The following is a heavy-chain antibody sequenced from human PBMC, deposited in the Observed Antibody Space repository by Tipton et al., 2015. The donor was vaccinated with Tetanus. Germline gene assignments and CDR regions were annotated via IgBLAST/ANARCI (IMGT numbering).Heavy chain of an antibody. V-gene: IGHV4-34*01. J-gene: IGHJ4*02. CDR2: INHSGST. D-gene: IGHD6-13*01. CDR3: ASGSSAGDSY. Sequence: TLSLTCAVYGGSFSGYYWSWIRQPPGKGLEWIGEINHSGSTNYNPSLKSRVTISVDTPKNQFSLKLSSVTAADTAVYYCASGSSAGDSYWGQGTLVTVSS. CDR1: GGSFSGYY.